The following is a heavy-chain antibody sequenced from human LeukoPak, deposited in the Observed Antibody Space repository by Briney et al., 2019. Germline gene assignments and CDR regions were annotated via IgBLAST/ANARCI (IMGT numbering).Heavy chain of an antibody. V-gene: IGHV4-59*01. CDR2: IYYSGST. D-gene: IGHD3-10*01. CDR1: GGSISSYY. J-gene: IGHJ6*03. CDR3: ARYGSSSLRAGYYYYMDV. Sequence: SETLSLTCTVSGGSISSYYWSWIRQPPGKGLEWIGYIYYSGSTNYNPSLKSRVTISLDTSKNQFSLKLSSVTAADTAVYYCARYGSSSLRAGYYYYMDVWGKGTTVTVSS.